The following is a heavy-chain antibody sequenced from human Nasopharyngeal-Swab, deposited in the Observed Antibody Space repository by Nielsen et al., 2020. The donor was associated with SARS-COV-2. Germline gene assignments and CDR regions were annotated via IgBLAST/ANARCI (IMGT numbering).Heavy chain of an antibody. V-gene: IGHV3-30*04. Sequence: GESLKISCAASGFTFSSYAMHWVRQAPGKGLEWVAVISYDGSNKYYADSVKGRFTISRDNSKNTLYLQMNSLRAEDTAVYYCARAWDIVVVPAAMWSYMDVWGKGTTVTVSS. CDR2: ISYDGSNK. D-gene: IGHD2-2*01. CDR3: ARAWDIVVVPAAMWSYMDV. CDR1: GFTFSSYA. J-gene: IGHJ6*03.